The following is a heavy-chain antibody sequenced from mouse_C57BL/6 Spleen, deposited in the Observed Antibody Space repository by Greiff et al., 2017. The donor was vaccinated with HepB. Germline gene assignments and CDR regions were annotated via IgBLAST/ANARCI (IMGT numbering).Heavy chain of an antibody. V-gene: IGHV8-12*01. D-gene: IGHD1-1*01. CDR1: GFSLSTSGMG. CDR2: IYWDDDK. J-gene: IGHJ1*03. CDR3: ARSVSYGSSYSGHFDV. Sequence: QVTLKESGPGILQSSQTLSLTCSFSGFSLSTSGMGVSWIRQPSGKGLEWLAHIYWDDDKRYNPSLKSRLTISKDTSRNQVFLKITSVDTADTATYYCARSVSYGSSYSGHFDVWGTGTTVTVSS.